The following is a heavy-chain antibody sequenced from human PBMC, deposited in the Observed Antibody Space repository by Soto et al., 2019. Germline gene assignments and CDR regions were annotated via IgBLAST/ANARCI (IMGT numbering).Heavy chain of an antibody. CDR2: ISTYNDDT. CDR1: GYTFITYG. V-gene: IGHV1-18*01. J-gene: IGHJ4*02. CDR3: ARGPTDYYDKSGDDSLDY. Sequence: QVQLVQSGAEVKEPGASVKVSCKASGYTFITYGMSWVRQAPGQGLDWMGWISTYNDDTKYADRLQGRVTMTTDTTTGKAYMEPRSLRSDDTAVYYCARGPTDYYDKSGDDSLDYCGQGTLVTVSS. D-gene: IGHD3-22*01.